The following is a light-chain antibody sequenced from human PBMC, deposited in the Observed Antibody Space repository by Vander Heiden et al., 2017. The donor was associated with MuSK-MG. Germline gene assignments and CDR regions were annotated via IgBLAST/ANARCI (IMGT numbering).Light chain of an antibody. CDR1: TLGDKY. J-gene: IGLJ2*01. CDR2: QDS. V-gene: IGLV3-1*01. Sequence: SYALTQPPSVSVSPGQTASITCSGDTLGDKYACWYQQKPGQSHVLVIYQDSKRPSGVPERFSGSNSGNTATLTISGTQAMDEADYYCQAWDSSTVVFGGGTKLTVL. CDR3: QAWDSSTVV.